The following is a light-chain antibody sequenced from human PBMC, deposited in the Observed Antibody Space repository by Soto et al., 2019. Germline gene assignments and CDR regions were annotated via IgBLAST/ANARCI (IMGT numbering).Light chain of an antibody. V-gene: IGKV1-5*01. CDR3: QHYHCQSIT. Sequence: DILLIQSPATLSASVGDRITITCRASENIFKFLAWYQQRSGSAPNLLIYAASDLERGVPSRFSGSGSGTEFTLTIDNLQPNDSATYFCQHYHCQSITFGGGTQVDVK. CDR1: ENIFKF. CDR2: AAS. J-gene: IGKJ4*01.